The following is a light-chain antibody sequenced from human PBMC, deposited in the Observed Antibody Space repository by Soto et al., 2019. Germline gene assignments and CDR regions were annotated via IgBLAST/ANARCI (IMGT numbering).Light chain of an antibody. J-gene: IGKJ4*01. CDR2: AAS. CDR1: QGISSF. V-gene: IGKV1-9*01. CDR3: QHFKIYHLP. Sequence: DIQLTQSPSFLPASVGDRVTITCRASQGISSFLAWYQQKPGKAPKLLIYAASTLQSGVPSRFSGSGSGTEFTLVISSLQPEDFATYYCQHFKIYHLPFGGGTKVDLK.